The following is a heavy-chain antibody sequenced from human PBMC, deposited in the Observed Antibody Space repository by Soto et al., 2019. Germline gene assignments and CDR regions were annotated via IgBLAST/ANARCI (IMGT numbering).Heavy chain of an antibody. CDR1: EFTFSAYW. CDR2: INEDGTEN. V-gene: IGHV3-7*01. CDR3: AREGEAYKAGYRKCCAYDY. D-gene: IGHD5-12*01. J-gene: IGHJ4*02. Sequence: EVQLVESGGGFVQPGVSLRLSCAASEFTFSAYWMSWVRQAPGKGPEWVADINEDGTENYYVDSVKGRFTISRDNAESTLPLQMNSRRVDATAGYSGAREGEAYKAGYRKCCAYDYWGRGTMDSVSS.